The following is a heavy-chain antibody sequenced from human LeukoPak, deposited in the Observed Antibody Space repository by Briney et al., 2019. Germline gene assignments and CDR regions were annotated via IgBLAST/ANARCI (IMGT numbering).Heavy chain of an antibody. CDR1: GGSISNYY. V-gene: IGHV4-59*08. J-gene: IGHJ4*02. D-gene: IGHD4-23*01. CDR3: ARAYGTTVAYYFDY. CDR2: IYYSGST. Sequence: SETLSLTSTVSGGSISNYYWSWIRQPPWKGLEWIGYIYYSGSTNYNPSLKSRVTISVDTSKNQFSLKLSSVTAADTAVYYCARAYGTTVAYYFDYWGQGTLVTVSS.